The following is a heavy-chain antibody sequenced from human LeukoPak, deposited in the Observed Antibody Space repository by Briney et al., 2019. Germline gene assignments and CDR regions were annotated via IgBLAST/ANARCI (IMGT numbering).Heavy chain of an antibody. Sequence: SETLSLTCTVSGASISSSYWTWIRHPPGKGLEWIGYIYYSGSTNYHPSLKSRVTISLDTSNIQFSLKLSSVTAADPAVYYCARGRSGYGTHYFDYWGQGTLVTVSS. D-gene: IGHD5-12*01. CDR3: ARGRSGYGTHYFDY. J-gene: IGHJ4*02. CDR1: GASISSSY. CDR2: IYYSGST. V-gene: IGHV4-59*01.